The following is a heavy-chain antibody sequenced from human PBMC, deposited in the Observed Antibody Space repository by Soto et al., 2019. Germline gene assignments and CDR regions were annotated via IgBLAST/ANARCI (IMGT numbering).Heavy chain of an antibody. V-gene: IGHV4-34*01. CDR1: GGSFSGYY. CDR3: ARSPAYGDYANLDT. J-gene: IGHJ5*02. CDR2: IDHSGYT. D-gene: IGHD4-17*01. Sequence: SETLSLTCAVYGGSFSGYYWNWIRQPPGKGLEWIGEIDHSGYTNYNPSLKSRVTMSVDTSKNQFSLKLNLTSVTAADTAVYYCARSPAYGDYANLDTWGQGTLVTVSS.